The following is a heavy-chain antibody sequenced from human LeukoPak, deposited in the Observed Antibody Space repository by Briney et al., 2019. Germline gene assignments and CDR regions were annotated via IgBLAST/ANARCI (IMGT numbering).Heavy chain of an antibody. D-gene: IGHD3-3*01. CDR2: IYPGDSDT. CDR1: GYTFSSYW. J-gene: IGHJ4*02. Sequence: GGSLRLSCKGSGYTFSSYWIGWVRQTPGKGLEWMGIIYPGDSDTRYSPSLQGQVTISVDTSIGTAYLQWSSLKASDTAIYYCARQNDFRLDYWGQGTLVTVSS. V-gene: IGHV5-51*01. CDR3: ARQNDFRLDY.